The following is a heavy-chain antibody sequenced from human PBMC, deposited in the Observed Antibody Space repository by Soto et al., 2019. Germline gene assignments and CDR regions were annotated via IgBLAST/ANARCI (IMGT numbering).Heavy chain of an antibody. CDR1: GFTFSSYA. CDR2: ISGSGGST. Sequence: VGSLRLSCAASGFTFSSYAMSWVRQAPGKGLEWVSTISGSGGSTYYAGSVKGRFTISRDNSKNTLYLQMNSLRAEDTAVYYCAKDGSYYNFDYWGQGTLVTVSS. V-gene: IGHV3-23*01. CDR3: AKDGSYYNFDY. J-gene: IGHJ4*02. D-gene: IGHD1-26*01.